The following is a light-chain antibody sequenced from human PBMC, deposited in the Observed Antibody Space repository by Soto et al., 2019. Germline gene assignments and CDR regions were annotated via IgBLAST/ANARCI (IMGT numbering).Light chain of an antibody. V-gene: IGKV1-39*01. CDR2: AAS. Sequence: DIPMTQSPSSLSASVGDRVTITCRASQTIDTYLNWYQQSPGKAPKLLIFAASTLQNGVPPRFSGSGSGTDFTLTINSLQPEDFATYYCQQSTGIPYTFGQGTKLEIK. CDR1: QTIDTY. J-gene: IGKJ2*01. CDR3: QQSTGIPYT.